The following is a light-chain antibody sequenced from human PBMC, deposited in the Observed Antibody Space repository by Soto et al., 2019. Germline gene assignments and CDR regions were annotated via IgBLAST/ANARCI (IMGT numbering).Light chain of an antibody. CDR3: QQYGSSPS. V-gene: IGKV3-20*01. CDR2: GAL. Sequence: EIVLTQSPGTLSLSPGERATLSCRASQSVSNNFLAWYQQKPGQAPSLLIYGALNRATGIPDRFSGSGSGTDFTLTISRLEPEDFAMYYCQQYGSSPSFGQGTKV. CDR1: QSVSNNF. J-gene: IGKJ1*01.